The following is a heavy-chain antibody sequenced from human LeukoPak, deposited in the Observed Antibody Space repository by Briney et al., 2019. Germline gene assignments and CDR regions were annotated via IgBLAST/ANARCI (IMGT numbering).Heavy chain of an antibody. V-gene: IGHV3-23*01. CDR2: ISGSGGRT. J-gene: IGHJ4*02. Sequence: GGSLRLSCAASEFTFSSYAMSWVRQAPGMGLAWVSSISGSGGRTYYADYAKGRFTSSRDNSKNTLYLQMNSLRAEDTAVYYCAKVRYVVVRGVIPNWGQGTLVTVSS. CDR1: EFTFSSYA. CDR3: AKVRYVVVRGVIPN. D-gene: IGHD3-10*01.